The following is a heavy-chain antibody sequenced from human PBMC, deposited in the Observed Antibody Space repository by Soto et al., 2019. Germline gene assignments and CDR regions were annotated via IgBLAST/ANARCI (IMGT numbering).Heavy chain of an antibody. J-gene: IGHJ4*02. CDR3: AREKPLNGENDY. CDR2: MNPNSGTT. Sequence: QVQLVQSGAEVKKPGASVKVSCKASGYTFTSYDINWVRQATGQGLEWMGWMNPNSGTTGYAQKFQGRVTMHRNTSISTAYMELRSLRSEDTAVYYCAREKPLNGENDYWGQGTLVTVSS. D-gene: IGHD4-17*01. CDR1: GYTFTSYD. V-gene: IGHV1-8*01.